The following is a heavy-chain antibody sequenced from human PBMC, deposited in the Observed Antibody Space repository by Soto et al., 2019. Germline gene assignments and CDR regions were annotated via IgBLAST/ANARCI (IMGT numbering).Heavy chain of an antibody. Sequence: QVHLQESGPGLVKPSGTLSLTCAVSGGSITTNWWSWVRQPPGKGLEWIGEIYHSGTTNYNPSHRGRVTISVDKSNNQFSLNLNSVTAADSDIYYCARHIAVPRTRGVDYWGQGNLVTVSS. CDR3: ARHIAVPRTRGVDY. D-gene: IGHD6-19*01. CDR2: IYHSGTT. J-gene: IGHJ4*02. CDR1: GGSITTNW. V-gene: IGHV4-4*02.